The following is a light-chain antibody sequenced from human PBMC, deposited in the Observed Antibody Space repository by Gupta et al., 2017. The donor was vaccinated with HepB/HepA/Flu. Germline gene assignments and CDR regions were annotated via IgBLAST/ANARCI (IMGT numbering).Light chain of an antibody. Sequence: SVLTQPPSASVPPGPRVTFACSGSSSSFGGNYVYWYQQLPGTAPKLLIYRNNQRPSGVPDRFSGSKSGTSASVAISGLQAEDEADYYCAAWDASMSAVVFGGGTKLTV. J-gene: IGLJ2*01. CDR2: RNN. CDR1: SSSFGGNY. V-gene: IGLV1-47*01. CDR3: AAWDASMSAVV.